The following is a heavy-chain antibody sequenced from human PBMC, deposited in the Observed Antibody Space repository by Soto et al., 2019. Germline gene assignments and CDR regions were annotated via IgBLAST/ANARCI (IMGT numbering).Heavy chain of an antibody. V-gene: IGHV4-34*01. CDR2: IKHSGSS. J-gene: IGHJ6*02. CDR1: GGSFRGYY. Sequence: PSETLSLTCTVSGGSFRGYYWGWVRQPPGKGLEWIGEIKHSGSSNYHPSLKSRVTISVATSKNQFSLTVNSVTPADTAVYYCARGEITLLGGMDVWGQGTTVTVSS. CDR3: ARGEITLLGGMDV. D-gene: IGHD3-10*01.